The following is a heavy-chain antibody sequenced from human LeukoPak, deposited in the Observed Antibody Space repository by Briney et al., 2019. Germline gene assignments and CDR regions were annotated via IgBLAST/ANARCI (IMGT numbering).Heavy chain of an antibody. J-gene: IGHJ6*02. CDR2: FDPEDGET. D-gene: IGHD1-26*01. CDR1: GYTLTELS. CDR3: ATVPGGSGSYVLSSNDYYYGMDV. Sequence: ASVKVSCKVSGYTLTELSMHWVRQAPGKGLEWMGGFDPEDGETIYAQKLQGRVTMTEDTSTDTAYMELSSLRSEDTAVYYCATVPGGSGSYVLSSNDYYYGMDVGGQGTTVTVS. V-gene: IGHV1-24*01.